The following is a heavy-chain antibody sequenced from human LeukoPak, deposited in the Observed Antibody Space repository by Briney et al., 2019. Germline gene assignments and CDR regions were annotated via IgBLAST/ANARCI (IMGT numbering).Heavy chain of an antibody. V-gene: IGHV3-11*04. Sequence: GGSLRLSCAASGFTFSDYYMSWLRRAPGKGLEWVSYISSSGSTIYYADSVKGRFTISRDNAKNSLYLQMNSLRAEDTAVYYCAREGRDNIVVVPAAISGDYYYYMDVWGKGTTVTVSS. J-gene: IGHJ6*03. CDR2: ISSSGSTI. CDR3: AREGRDNIVVVPAAISGDYYYYMDV. D-gene: IGHD2-2*01. CDR1: GFTFSDYY.